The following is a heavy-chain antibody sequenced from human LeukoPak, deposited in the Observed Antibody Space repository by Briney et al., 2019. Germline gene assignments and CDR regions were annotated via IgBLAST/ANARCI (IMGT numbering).Heavy chain of an antibody. V-gene: IGHV1-8*01. CDR3: AREVSGDFALDS. Sequence: ASVKVSCKASGYTFTTNDINWVRQAGGQGLEWMGWMNPNSGHTDYAPKFQGRITMTRNTSINTAYMELSSLTSEDTAVYLCAREVSGDFALDSWGQGTLVTVSS. J-gene: IGHJ4*02. CDR2: MNPNSGHT. CDR1: GYTFTTND.